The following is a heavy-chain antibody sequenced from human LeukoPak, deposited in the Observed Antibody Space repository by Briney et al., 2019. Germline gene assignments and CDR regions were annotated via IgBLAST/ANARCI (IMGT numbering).Heavy chain of an antibody. V-gene: IGHV3-7*01. CDR2: INPAGDKG. CDR1: GFTFSTYW. J-gene: IGHJ4*02. Sequence: PGGSLRLSCAASGFTFSTYWMNWVRQPPGKGLEWVANINPAGDKGTHVDSVKGRFTISRDNAKNSLYLQMNSLRDEDTAMYYCAGWGGSSNYWGQGIVVTVSS. CDR3: AGWGGSSNY. D-gene: IGHD3-10*01.